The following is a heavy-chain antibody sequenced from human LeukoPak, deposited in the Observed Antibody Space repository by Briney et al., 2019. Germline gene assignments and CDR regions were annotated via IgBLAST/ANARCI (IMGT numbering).Heavy chain of an antibody. CDR3: ARGGSGGSPILGRANDY. CDR1: GGSFSGYY. V-gene: IGHV4-34*01. J-gene: IGHJ4*02. CDR2: INHSGST. Sequence: SETLSLTCAVYGGSFSGYYWSWIRQPPGKGLEWIGEINHSGSTNYNPSLKSRVTISVGTSKNQFSLKLSSVTAADTAVYYCARGGSGGSPILGRANDYWGQGTLVTVSS. D-gene: IGHD2-15*01.